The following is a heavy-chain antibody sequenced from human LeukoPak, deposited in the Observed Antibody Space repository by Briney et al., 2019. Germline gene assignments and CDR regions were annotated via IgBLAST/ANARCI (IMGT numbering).Heavy chain of an antibody. CDR1: GGSFSGYY. Sequence: SETLSLTCAVYGGSFSGYYWSWIRQPPGKGLEWIGEINHSGSTNYNPSLKGRVTISVDTSKNQFSLKLSSVTAADTAVYYCARPRRYYDFWSGYYPGAFDIWGQGTMVTVSS. CDR2: INHSGST. D-gene: IGHD3-3*01. V-gene: IGHV4-34*01. J-gene: IGHJ3*02. CDR3: ARPRRYYDFWSGYYPGAFDI.